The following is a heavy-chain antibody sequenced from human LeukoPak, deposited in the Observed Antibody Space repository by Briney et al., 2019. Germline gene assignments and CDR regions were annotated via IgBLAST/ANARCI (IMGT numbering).Heavy chain of an antibody. Sequence: GASLRLSCEASGFTFSNYAMSWVRQAPGKGLEWVSTISGSGGNTYYADSVKGRFTISRDSSKNTLYLQMNSLRAEDTAVYYCAKNRQQLDYWGQGTLVTVSS. J-gene: IGHJ4*02. V-gene: IGHV3-23*01. CDR2: ISGSGGNT. CDR1: GFTFSNYA. D-gene: IGHD6-13*01. CDR3: AKNRQQLDY.